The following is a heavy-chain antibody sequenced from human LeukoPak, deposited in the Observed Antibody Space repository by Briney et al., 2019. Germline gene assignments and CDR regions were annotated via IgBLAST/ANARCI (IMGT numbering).Heavy chain of an antibody. CDR2: ISGDGQKT. D-gene: IGHD2-21*01. J-gene: IGHJ4*02. Sequence: GESLRLSCATSGFNFGDFPMHWVRKVPGKGLQWVSLISGDGQKTHYVDSVKGRFTISRDNSKNSLYLEMNSLTNDDSAIYYCAKERESDLWGLDHWGQGTLVTVSS. V-gene: IGHV3-43*01. CDR3: AKERESDLWGLDH. CDR1: GFNFGDFP.